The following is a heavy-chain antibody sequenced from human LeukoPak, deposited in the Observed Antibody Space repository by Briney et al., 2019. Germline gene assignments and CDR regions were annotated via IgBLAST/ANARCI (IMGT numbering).Heavy chain of an antibody. CDR3: ARLYYDILTAIRN. V-gene: IGHV3-53*01. J-gene: IGHJ4*02. D-gene: IGHD3-9*01. CDR1: GFTVRSNY. CDR2: IYNDGGT. Sequence: GGPLRLSCAASGFTVRSNYMSWVRQAPGQGLEWVSIIYNDGGTYYADSVKGRFTISRDNSKNTLFLQMNSLRAEDTAVYFCARLYYDILTAIRNWGQGTLVTVSS.